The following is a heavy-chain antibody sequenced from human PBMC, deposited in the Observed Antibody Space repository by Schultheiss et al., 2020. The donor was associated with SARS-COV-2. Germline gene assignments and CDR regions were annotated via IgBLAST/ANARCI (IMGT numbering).Heavy chain of an antibody. Sequence: GGSLRLSCKGSGYSFTSYWIGWVRQMPGKGLEWMGIIYPGDSDTRYSPSFQGQVTISADKSIGTAYLQWSSLKASDTAMYYCARRCSGGSCPLSYYFDYWGQGTLVTVSS. J-gene: IGHJ4*02. V-gene: IGHV5-51*01. CDR3: ARRCSGGSCPLSYYFDY. CDR1: GYSFTSYW. CDR2: IYPGDSDT. D-gene: IGHD2-15*01.